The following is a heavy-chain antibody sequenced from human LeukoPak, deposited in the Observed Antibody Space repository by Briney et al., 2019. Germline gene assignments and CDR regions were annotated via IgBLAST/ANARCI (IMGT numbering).Heavy chain of an antibody. J-gene: IGHJ4*02. D-gene: IGHD3-9*01. CDR3: ARDSNPYDILTGSADY. CDR2: IIPSGGTT. V-gene: IGHV1-46*01. Sequence: GASVKVSCKASGYTFTNYYMHWVRQAPGQGLEWMGIIIPSGGTTTYAQKFQGRVTMTRDTSTSTVYMELSSLRFEDTAVYYCARDSNPYDILTGSADYWGQGTLVTVSS. CDR1: GYTFTNYY.